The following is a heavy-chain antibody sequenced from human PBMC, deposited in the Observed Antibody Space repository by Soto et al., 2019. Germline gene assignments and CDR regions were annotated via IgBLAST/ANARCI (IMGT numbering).Heavy chain of an antibody. CDR1: GFSFSTYT. D-gene: IGHD2-8*01. V-gene: IGHV3-23*01. Sequence: GGSLRLSCAASGFSFSTYTMSWVRRAPGKGLEWVSAISGSGGSPSYADSVQGRFTISRDNPKKTLYLQMNSLRAEDTAVYYCAKSRCTTSNCYVPDYWGQGTLVTVSS. CDR2: ISGSGGSP. J-gene: IGHJ4*02. CDR3: AKSRCTTSNCYVPDY.